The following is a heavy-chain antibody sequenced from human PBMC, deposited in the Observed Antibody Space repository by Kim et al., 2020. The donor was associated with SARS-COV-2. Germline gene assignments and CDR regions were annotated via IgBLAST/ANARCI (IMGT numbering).Heavy chain of an antibody. CDR1: GFTFSSYG. CDR2: ISYDGSNK. Sequence: GGSLRLSCAASGFTFSSYGMHWVRQAPGKGLEWVAVISYDGSNKYYADSVKGRFPISRDNSKNTLYLQMNSLRAEDTAVYYCAKESGSGSYYAWTYYYYGRDVWGQGTPVTVSS. CDR3: AKESGSGSYYAWTYYYYGRDV. J-gene: IGHJ6*02. V-gene: IGHV3-30*18. D-gene: IGHD3-10*01.